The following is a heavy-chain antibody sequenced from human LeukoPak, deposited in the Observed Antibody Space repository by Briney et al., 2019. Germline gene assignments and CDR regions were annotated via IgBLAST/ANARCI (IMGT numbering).Heavy chain of an antibody. CDR2: INSDGRNT. CDR3: AKNGG. Sequence: GGSLRLSCAASGFTFNNYWMHWVRQPPGKGLVWVSRINSDGRNTNYADSVKGRFTTSRDNAKNTLYLQMNSLRAEDTAVYYCAKNGGWGQGTLVTVSS. J-gene: IGHJ4*02. CDR1: GFTFNNYW. V-gene: IGHV3-74*01. D-gene: IGHD3-10*01.